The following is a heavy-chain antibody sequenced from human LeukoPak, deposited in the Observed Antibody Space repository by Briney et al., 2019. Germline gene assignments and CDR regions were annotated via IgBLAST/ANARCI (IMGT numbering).Heavy chain of an antibody. V-gene: IGHV3-30*03. J-gene: IGHJ4*02. CDR3: ARDRTVWSSSNAFDH. CDR2: ISYDGSNK. D-gene: IGHD2-21*01. Sequence: GGSLRLSCEATGITFSSYDMTWVRQAPGKGLEWVAVISYDGSNKYYADSVKGRFTISRDNSKNTLYLQMNRLRAEDTAVYYCARDRTVWSSSNAFDHWGQATLVTVSS. CDR1: GITFSSYD.